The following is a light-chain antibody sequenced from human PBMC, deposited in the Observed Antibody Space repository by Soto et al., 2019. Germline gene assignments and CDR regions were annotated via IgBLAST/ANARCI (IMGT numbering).Light chain of an antibody. Sequence: QSVLTQPPSVSAAPGQKVTIYCSGSSSNIGNNYVSWYQQLPRTAPKLLIYDNNKRPSGIPDRFSGSKSGTSATLGITGLQTGDEADYYCGTWDSSLSVVVFGGGTKLTVL. CDR1: SSNIGNNY. J-gene: IGLJ2*01. CDR3: GTWDSSLSVVV. CDR2: DNN. V-gene: IGLV1-51*01.